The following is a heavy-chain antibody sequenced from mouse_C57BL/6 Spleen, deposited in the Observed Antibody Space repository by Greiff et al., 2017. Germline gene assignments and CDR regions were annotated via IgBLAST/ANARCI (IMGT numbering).Heavy chain of an antibody. V-gene: IGHV1-55*01. Sequence: QVQLQQPGAELVKPGASVTMSCKASGYTFTSYWITWVKQRPGQGLEWIGDIYPGSGSTNYNEKFKSKATLTVDTSSSTAYMQLSSLTSEDSAVYYCARADYYGSSAMDYWGQGTSVTVSS. CDR1: GYTFTSYW. J-gene: IGHJ4*01. CDR2: IYPGSGST. D-gene: IGHD1-1*01. CDR3: ARADYYGSSAMDY.